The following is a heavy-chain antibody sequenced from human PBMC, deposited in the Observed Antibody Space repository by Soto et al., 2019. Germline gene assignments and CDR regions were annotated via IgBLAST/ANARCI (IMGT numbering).Heavy chain of an antibody. CDR1: GFTFSSYA. Sequence: GGSLRLSCAASGFTFSSYAMSWVRQAPGKGLEWVSAISGSGGSTYYADSVKGRFTISRDNSKNTLYLQMNSLRAEDTAVYYCAKDRTVKYYDFWREPNDAFDIWGQGTMVTVSS. V-gene: IGHV3-23*01. D-gene: IGHD3-3*01. CDR3: AKDRTVKYYDFWREPNDAFDI. CDR2: ISGSGGST. J-gene: IGHJ3*02.